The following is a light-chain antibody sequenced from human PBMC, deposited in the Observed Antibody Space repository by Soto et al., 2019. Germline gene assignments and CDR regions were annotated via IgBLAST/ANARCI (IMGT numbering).Light chain of an antibody. V-gene: IGLV1-51*01. CDR1: SSNIGNNY. J-gene: IGLJ3*02. CDR3: GTWDSSLTAAV. Sequence: QSVLTQPPSASGTPGQRVTISCSGSSSNIGNNYVSWYQQLPGTAPKLLIYDNYKRPSGIPDRFSGSKSGTSATLGITGLQTGDEAGYYCGTWDSSLTAAVFGGGTKLTVL. CDR2: DNY.